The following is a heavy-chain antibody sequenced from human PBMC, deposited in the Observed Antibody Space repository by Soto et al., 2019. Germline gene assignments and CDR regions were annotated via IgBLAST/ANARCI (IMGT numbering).Heavy chain of an antibody. CDR2: ISYDGSNK. V-gene: IGHV3-30*18. CDR1: GFTFSSYG. Sequence: PGGSLRLSCAASGFTFSSYGMHWVRQAPGKGLEWVAVISYDGSNKYYADSVKGRFTISRDNSKNTLYLQMNSLRAEDTAVYYCAKDSTIGQWLVAIDYWGQGTLVTVSS. CDR3: AKDSTIGQWLVAIDY. J-gene: IGHJ4*02. D-gene: IGHD6-19*01.